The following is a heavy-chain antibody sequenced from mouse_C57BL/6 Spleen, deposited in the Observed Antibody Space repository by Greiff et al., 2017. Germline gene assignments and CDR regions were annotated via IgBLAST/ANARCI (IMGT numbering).Heavy chain of an antibody. Sequence: VHVKQSGPELVKPGASVKISCKASGYSFTDYNMNWVKQSNGKSLEWIGVINPNYGTTSYNQKFKGKATLTVDQSSSTAYMQLKSLTSEDSAVYYCASSYDYFDYWGQGTTLTVSS. D-gene: IGHD1-1*01. CDR3: ASSYDYFDY. J-gene: IGHJ2*01. CDR1: GYSFTDYN. CDR2: INPNYGTT. V-gene: IGHV1-39*01.